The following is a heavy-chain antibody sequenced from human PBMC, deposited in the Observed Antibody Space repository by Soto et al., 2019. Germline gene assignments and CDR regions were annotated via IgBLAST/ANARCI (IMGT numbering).Heavy chain of an antibody. V-gene: IGHV3-30*18. Sequence: QVQLVESGGAVVQPGKSLRLSCAASGFTFSSYGMYWVRRAPGKGLEWVAAISYDGSNKYHADSVKGRFTISRDNSKNTLYLQMNSLRAEDTAVYYCAKDIVRYTYGACDYWGQGALVTVSS. CDR3: AKDIVRYTYGACDY. J-gene: IGHJ4*02. D-gene: IGHD5-18*01. CDR1: GFTFSSYG. CDR2: ISYDGSNK.